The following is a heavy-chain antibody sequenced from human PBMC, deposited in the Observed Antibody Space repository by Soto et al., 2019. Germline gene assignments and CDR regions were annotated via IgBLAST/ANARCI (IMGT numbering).Heavy chain of an antibody. J-gene: IGHJ6*02. Sequence: EVQLLESGGGLVQPGGSLRLSCAASGFPHSTYGMTWVRQAPGKGLEWVSAITGTGGNTYYVDSVKGRFTSSRDNSKNMLYLQVNSLRVEDTAVYYCARIRGYWYGLDVWGQGTTVTVSS. V-gene: IGHV3-23*01. CDR1: GFPHSTYG. CDR2: ITGTGGNT. CDR3: ARIRGYWYGLDV.